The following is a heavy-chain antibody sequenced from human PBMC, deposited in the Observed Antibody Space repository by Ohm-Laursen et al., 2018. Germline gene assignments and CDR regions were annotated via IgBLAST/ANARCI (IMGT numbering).Heavy chain of an antibody. J-gene: IGHJ3*02. CDR1: GFTFNNYW. CDR3: ARGITMIVTDAFDI. V-gene: IGHV3-21*01. D-gene: IGHD3-22*01. CDR2: ISSSSSYI. Sequence: SLRLSCAASGFTFNNYWMHWVRQAPGKGLEWVSSISSSSSYIYYADSVKGRFTISRDNAKNSLYLQMNSLRAEDTAVYYCARGITMIVTDAFDIWGQGTMVTVSS.